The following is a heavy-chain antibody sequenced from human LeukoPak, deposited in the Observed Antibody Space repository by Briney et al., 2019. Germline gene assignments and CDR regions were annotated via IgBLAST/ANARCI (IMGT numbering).Heavy chain of an antibody. CDR3: SRASWTSTSCSNPKNLLN. V-gene: IGHV3-23*01. CDR2: FGGNGGAT. J-gene: IGHJ4*02. Sequence: GGSLRLSHTASGFYFTAHAMRSVRQAPGKGLEWVSTFGGNGGATIYADSVKGRFTTSRDNSKNTLYLQMNDLRVEHTAFYYCSRASWTSTSCSNPKNLLNCGQGTLVAVSS. CDR1: GFYFTAHA. D-gene: IGHD2-2*01.